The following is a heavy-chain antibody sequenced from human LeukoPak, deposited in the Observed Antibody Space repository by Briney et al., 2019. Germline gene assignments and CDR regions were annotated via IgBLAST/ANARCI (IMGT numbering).Heavy chain of an antibody. CDR2: IYYSGST. Sequence: PSETLSLTCTVSGGSISSYYWSWIRQPPGKGLEWIGYIYYSGSTNYNPSLKSRVAISVDTSKNQFSLKLSSVTAADTAVYYCARATSRELDYWGQGTLVTVSS. J-gene: IGHJ4*02. V-gene: IGHV4-59*12. D-gene: IGHD2-2*01. CDR3: ARATSRELDY. CDR1: GGSISSYY.